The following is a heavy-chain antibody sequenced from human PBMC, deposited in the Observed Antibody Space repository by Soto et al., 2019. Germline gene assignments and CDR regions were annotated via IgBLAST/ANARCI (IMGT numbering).Heavy chain of an antibody. Sequence: QVQLQESGPGLVKPSQTLSLTCTVSGGSISSSDYYWSWIRQHPGKGLEWIGYIYYSGSAYYNPSPKGRVNISADNSKNPFPLKVASVTAADPAVYYCAREVSPNSRGWYPVLVRWVGPWGQGTLVTVSS. D-gene: IGHD6-19*01. J-gene: IGHJ5*02. CDR2: IYYSGSA. CDR3: AREVSPNSRGWYPVLVRWVGP. CDR1: GGSISSSDYY. V-gene: IGHV4-31*03.